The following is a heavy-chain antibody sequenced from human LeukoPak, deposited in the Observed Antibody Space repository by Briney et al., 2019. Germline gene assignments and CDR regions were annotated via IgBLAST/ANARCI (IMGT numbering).Heavy chain of an antibody. Sequence: GRSLRLSCAASRFTFSTYGMHWVRQAPGKGLEWVAFIRYDGSNKYYADSVKGRFTISRDNSKNTLYLQMNSLRAEDTAVYYCAKRGQYCSSTSCYHYYMDVWGKGTTVTVSS. CDR3: AKRGQYCSSTSCYHYYMDV. J-gene: IGHJ6*03. CDR1: RFTFSTYG. CDR2: IRYDGSNK. V-gene: IGHV3-30*02. D-gene: IGHD2-2*01.